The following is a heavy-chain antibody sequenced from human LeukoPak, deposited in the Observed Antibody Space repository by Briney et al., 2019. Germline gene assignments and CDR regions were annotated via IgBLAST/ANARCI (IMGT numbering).Heavy chain of an antibody. CDR2: INSDGSST. Sequence: GGSLRLSCAASGFTFSSYWMHWVRQGPGKGLVWVSRINSDGSSTTYADSVKGRFTISRDNAKNTLYLQMNSLKAEDTAVYYCARGSYGYDYWGQGTLVTVSS. J-gene: IGHJ4*02. V-gene: IGHV3-74*01. D-gene: IGHD5-18*01. CDR3: ARGSYGYDY. CDR1: GFTFSSYW.